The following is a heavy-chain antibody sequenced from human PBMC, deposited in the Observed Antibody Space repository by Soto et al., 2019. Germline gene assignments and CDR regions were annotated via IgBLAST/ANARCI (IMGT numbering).Heavy chain of an antibody. V-gene: IGHV4-59*08. Sequence: QVQLQESGPRLVKPSETLSLTCTVSGDSISSHYWSWVRQPPGKGLECIGYVHYSGITIYNPSLNRRVTIALDTSKNQFSLKLTSVTAADTAVYYCARLPNSGINPPFDYWGQGTLVTVSS. CDR1: GDSISSHY. CDR3: ARLPNSGINPPFDY. D-gene: IGHD1-26*01. CDR2: VHYSGIT. J-gene: IGHJ4*02.